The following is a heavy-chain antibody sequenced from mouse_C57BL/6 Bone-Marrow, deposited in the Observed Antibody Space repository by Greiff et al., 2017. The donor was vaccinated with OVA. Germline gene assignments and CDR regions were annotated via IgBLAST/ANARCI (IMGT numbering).Heavy chain of an antibody. D-gene: IGHD2-5*01. CDR2: IYPRSGNT. V-gene: IGHV1-81*01. CDR3: ARGGYINYGLVFAY. Sequence: QVQLQQSGAELARPGASVKLSCKASGYTFTSYGISWVKQRTGQGLEWIGEIYPRSGNTYYNEKFKGKATLTADKSSSTAYMELRSLTSEDSAVYFCARGGYINYGLVFAYWGQGTLVTVSA. J-gene: IGHJ3*01. CDR1: GYTFTSYG.